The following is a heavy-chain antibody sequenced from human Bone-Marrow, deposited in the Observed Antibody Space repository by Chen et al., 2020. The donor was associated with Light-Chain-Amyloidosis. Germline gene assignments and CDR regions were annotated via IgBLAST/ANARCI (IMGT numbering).Heavy chain of an antibody. V-gene: IGHV3-74*01. CDR2: INPDGTRV. CDR1: GFTFRTSW. CDR3: SREFTGYDDY. D-gene: IGHD5-12*01. J-gene: IGHJ4*02. Sequence: LLESGGGLVQPGGSLRLSCAASGFTFRTSWMHWVRQAPGKGLVWVSRINPDGTRVDYADSVRGRFTISRDDAKSTXXXXXXXXRAXDXAVYYCSREFTGYDDYWGQGTLVTVSS.